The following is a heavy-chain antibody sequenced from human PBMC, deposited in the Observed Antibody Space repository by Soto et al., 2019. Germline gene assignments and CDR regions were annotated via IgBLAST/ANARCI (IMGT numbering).Heavy chain of an antibody. J-gene: IGHJ5*02. CDR1: GGTFSSYA. CDR3: ARDSDYYDSSGDDWFDP. Sequence: LVKGSCKGSGGTFSSYAISWGRQAPGQGLEWMGGIIPIFGTANYAQKFQGRVTITADESTSTAYMELSSLRSEDTAVYYCARDSDYYDSSGDDWFDPWGQGTLVTVSS. CDR2: IIPIFGTA. V-gene: IGHV1-69*13. D-gene: IGHD3-22*01.